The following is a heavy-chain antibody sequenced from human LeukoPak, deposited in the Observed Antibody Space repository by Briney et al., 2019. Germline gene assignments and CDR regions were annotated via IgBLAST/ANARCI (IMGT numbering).Heavy chain of an antibody. D-gene: IGHD2-2*01. CDR2: IYYSGST. V-gene: IGHV4-39*01. CDR3: ARLLADCSSTSCPSPRGAFDI. Sequence: SETLSLTCTVSGGSISSSSYYWGWIRQPPGKGLEWIGSIYYSGSTYYNPSLKSRVTISVDTSKNQFSLKLSSVTAADTAVYYCARLLADCSSTSCPSPRGAFDIWGQGTMVTVSS. CDR1: GGSISSSSYY. J-gene: IGHJ3*02.